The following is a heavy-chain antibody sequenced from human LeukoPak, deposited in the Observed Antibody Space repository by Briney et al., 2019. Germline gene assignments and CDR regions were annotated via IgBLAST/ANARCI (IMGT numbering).Heavy chain of an antibody. CDR2: ISYDGSNE. V-gene: IGHV3-30-3*01. Sequence: PGTSLRLSCAASEFTFVSYAMHWVRQAPGKGLEWVAVISYDGSNEYYADSVKGRFTISRDRSKNTLYLQMNSLRPEDTALYYCAKATGYCSSTSCPGDYWGQGTLVTVSS. CDR3: AKATGYCSSTSCPGDY. CDR1: EFTFVSYA. J-gene: IGHJ4*02. D-gene: IGHD2-2*01.